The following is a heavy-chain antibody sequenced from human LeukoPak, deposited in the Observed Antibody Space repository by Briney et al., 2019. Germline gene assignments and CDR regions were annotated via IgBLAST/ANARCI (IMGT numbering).Heavy chain of an antibody. CDR1: GGSISSYY. V-gene: IGHV4-39*01. CDR3: QSRFLEWLLDY. Sequence: SETLSLTCTVSGGSISSYYWGWIRQPPGKGLEWIGSIYYGGNTYYNPSLKSRVTISVDTSKNQFSLKLNSVTAADTAMYYCQSRFLEWLLDYWGQGTLVTVSS. CDR2: IYYGGNT. D-gene: IGHD3-3*01. J-gene: IGHJ4*02.